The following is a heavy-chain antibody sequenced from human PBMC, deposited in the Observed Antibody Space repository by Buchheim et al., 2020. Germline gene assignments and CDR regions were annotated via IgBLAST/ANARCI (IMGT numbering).Heavy chain of an antibody. CDR1: GFTFSSYS. V-gene: IGHV3-48*01. D-gene: IGHD2-2*01. CDR3: ARAERTPWELAVVPAAPGAYYFDY. J-gene: IGHJ4*02. Sequence: EVQLVESGGGLVQPGGSLRLSCAASGFTFSSYSMNWVRQAPGKGLEWVSYISSSSSTIYYADSVKGRFTISRDNAKNSLYLQMNSLRAEDTAVYYCARAERTPWELAVVPAAPGAYYFDYWGQGTL. CDR2: ISSSSSTI.